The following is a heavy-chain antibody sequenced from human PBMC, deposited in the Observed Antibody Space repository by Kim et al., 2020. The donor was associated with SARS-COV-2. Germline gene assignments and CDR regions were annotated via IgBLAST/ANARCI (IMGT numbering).Heavy chain of an antibody. CDR1: GGSISSGDYY. CDR3: ARGSVYCLRTSCSGGLNY. V-gene: IGHV4-30-4*01. CDR2: TYYSGSA. D-gene: IGHD2-2*01. J-gene: IGHJ4*02. Sequence: SETLSLTCTVSGGSISSGDYYWTWIRQPPGKGLEWIGYTYYSGSAYYDPSLRSRLTISVDTSKNQFSLQLNSVTAADTAVYYCARGSVYCLRTSCSGGLNYWGQGTLVTVSS.